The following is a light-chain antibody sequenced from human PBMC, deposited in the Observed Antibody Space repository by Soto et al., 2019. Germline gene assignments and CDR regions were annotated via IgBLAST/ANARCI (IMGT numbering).Light chain of an antibody. V-gene: IGKV3-15*01. CDR2: GAS. CDR1: QSVSSN. Sequence: EIVLTQFPAPLSLSPGERATLSCRASQSVSSNLAWYQQKPGQAPRLLIYGASIRATGIPARFSGSGSGTEFTLTISTLQSEDFAIYYCQHYNNWPPWTFGQGTKVDI. J-gene: IGKJ1*01. CDR3: QHYNNWPPWT.